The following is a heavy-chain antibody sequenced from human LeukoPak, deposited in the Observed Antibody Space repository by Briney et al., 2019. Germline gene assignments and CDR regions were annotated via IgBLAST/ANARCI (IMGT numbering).Heavy chain of an antibody. CDR1: GYTFTGYY. CDR2: INPNSGGT. CDR3: ARASGYCSGGSCYLGTVYYYYGMDV. J-gene: IGHJ6*02. V-gene: IGHV1-2*04. D-gene: IGHD2-15*01. Sequence: ASVKVSCKASGYTFTGYYMHWVRQAPGQGLEWMGWINPNSGGTNYAQKFQGWVTMTRDTSISTAYMELSRLRSDDTAVYYCARASGYCSGGSCYLGTVYYYYGMDVWGQGTTVTVSS.